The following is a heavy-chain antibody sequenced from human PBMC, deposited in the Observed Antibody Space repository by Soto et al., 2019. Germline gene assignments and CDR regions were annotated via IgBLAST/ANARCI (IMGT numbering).Heavy chain of an antibody. D-gene: IGHD3-3*01. J-gene: IGHJ3*02. V-gene: IGHV3-49*03. CDR2: IRSKAYGGTT. CDR3: TREKEHYDFWSGYYLGAFDI. CDR1: GFTFGDYA. Sequence: GGSLRLSCTASGFTFGDYAMSWFRQAPGKGLEWVGFIRSKAYGGTTEYAASVKGRFTISRDDSKSIAYLQMNSLKTEDTAVYYCTREKEHYDFWSGYYLGAFDIWGQGTMVTVSS.